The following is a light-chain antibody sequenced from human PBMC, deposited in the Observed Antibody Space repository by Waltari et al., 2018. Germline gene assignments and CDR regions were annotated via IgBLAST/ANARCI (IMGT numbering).Light chain of an antibody. CDR2: DVT. CDR3: SSYTNDNKV. CDR1: SGNIGRTTY. V-gene: IGLV2-14*03. Sequence: QSALTQPASVSGSPGQSITISCTGTSGNIGRTTYVSWYQHHPGKAPKLVIYDVTNRPSGVSNRFSGSKSGNTASLTISGLQTEDEADYYCSSYTNDNKVFGGGTKVTVL. J-gene: IGLJ2*01.